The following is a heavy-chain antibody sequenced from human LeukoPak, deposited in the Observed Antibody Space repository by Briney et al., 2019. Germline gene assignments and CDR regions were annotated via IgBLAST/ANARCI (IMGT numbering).Heavy chain of an antibody. Sequence: PSETLSLTCTVSGGSISSYYWSWIRQPPGKGLEWIGYIYYSGSTNYNPSLKSRVTISVDTSKNQFSLKLSSVTAADTAVYYCASGRYFDWFGGLPFDYWGQGTLVTVSS. CDR3: ASGRYFDWFGGLPFDY. D-gene: IGHD3-9*01. CDR2: IYYSGST. CDR1: GGSISSYY. J-gene: IGHJ4*02. V-gene: IGHV4-59*01.